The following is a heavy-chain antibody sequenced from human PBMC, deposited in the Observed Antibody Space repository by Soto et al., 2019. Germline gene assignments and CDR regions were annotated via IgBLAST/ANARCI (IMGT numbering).Heavy chain of an antibody. CDR2: VIPIFGTA. CDR1: GVTFSSYA. Sequence: AASVKVSCKASGVTFSSYAISWVRQAPGQGLEWMVGVIPIFGTANYAQKFQGRVSITADKSTSTAHMEVSSLRSEDTPVYYCARSMAAGPSTTYDYYGMDVWGQGTTVTVAS. J-gene: IGHJ6*02. CDR3: ARSMAAGPSTTYDYYGMDV. D-gene: IGHD6-6*01. V-gene: IGHV1-69*06.